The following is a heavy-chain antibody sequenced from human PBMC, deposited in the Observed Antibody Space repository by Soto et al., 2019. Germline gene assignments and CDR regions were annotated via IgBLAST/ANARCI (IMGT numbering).Heavy chain of an antibody. CDR1: GFFFSDYY. V-gene: IGHV3-11*01. CDR3: AIGGGQSYYQGMDV. J-gene: IGHJ6*02. CDR2: ISGAGDTK. D-gene: IGHD3-10*01. Sequence: PGGSLRLSCAAPGFFFSDYYLSWIRQAPGKGLECVAYISGAGDTKYIADSVKGRFSVSRDNPKNSLFLQMTSLRADDAAVYYCAIGGGQSYYQGMDVWGQGTTVTVSS.